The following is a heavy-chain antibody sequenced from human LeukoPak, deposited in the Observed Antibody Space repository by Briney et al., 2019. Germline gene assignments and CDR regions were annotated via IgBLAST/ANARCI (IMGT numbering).Heavy chain of an antibody. D-gene: IGHD1-26*01. Sequence: GGSLRLSCAASGFTFDDYAMHWVRQAPGKGLEWVSGISWNSGKIGYADSVKGRFTISRDNAKNSLYLQLSSLRPEDTALYYCAKHLTATNTYIFFGLDVWGQGTSVTVSS. V-gene: IGHV3-9*01. CDR2: ISWNSGKI. J-gene: IGHJ6*02. CDR3: AKHLTATNTYIFFGLDV. CDR1: GFTFDDYA.